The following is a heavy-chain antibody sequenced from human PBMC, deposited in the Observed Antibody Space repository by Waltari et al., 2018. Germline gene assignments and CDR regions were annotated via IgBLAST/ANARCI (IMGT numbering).Heavy chain of an antibody. V-gene: IGHV4-59*01. Sequence: QVQLQESGPGLVKPSETLSLTCTVSGGSISSYYWSWIRQPPGKGLEWIGYIYYSGSTNYNPSLMSRVTISVDTSKNQFSLKLSSVTAADTAVYYCARERGIFLDVWGKGTTVTVSS. CDR3: ARERGIFLDV. D-gene: IGHD1-26*01. CDR1: GGSISSYY. J-gene: IGHJ6*04. CDR2: IYYSGST.